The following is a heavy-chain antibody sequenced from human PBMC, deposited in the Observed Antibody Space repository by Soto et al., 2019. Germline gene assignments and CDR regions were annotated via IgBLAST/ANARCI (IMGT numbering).Heavy chain of an antibody. V-gene: IGHV4-4*07. CDR2: IYTSGST. Sequence: TSETLSLTCTVSGGSISSYYWRWIRQPAGKGLEWIGRIYTSGSTNYNPSLKSRVTMSVDTSKNQFSLKLSSVTAADMAVYFCARAVSPYFGTWFDPWGQGTLVTVSS. J-gene: IGHJ5*02. CDR3: ARAVSPYFGTWFDP. CDR1: GGSISSYY. D-gene: IGHD3-10*01.